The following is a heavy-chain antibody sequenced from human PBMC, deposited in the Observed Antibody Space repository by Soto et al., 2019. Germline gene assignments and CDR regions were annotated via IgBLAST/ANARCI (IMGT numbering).Heavy chain of an antibody. V-gene: IGHV1-3*01. CDR2: INVGDGNT. Sequence: QVHLVQSGAEVKKPGASVKVSFKPSGSIFTNYAVHWVRQAPGQRLEWMGWINVGDGNTKYSQNFQGRVAISRDTSANTAYMELSSLRSEDTGVYYCAGDLDSNWIDPWGQGNPVPVYS. D-gene: IGHD3-3*01. CDR3: AGDLDSNWIDP. CDR1: GSIFTNYA. J-gene: IGHJ5*02.